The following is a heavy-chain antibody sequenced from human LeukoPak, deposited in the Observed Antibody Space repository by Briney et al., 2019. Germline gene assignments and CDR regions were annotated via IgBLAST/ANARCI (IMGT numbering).Heavy chain of an antibody. CDR3: ARDVRDGYNYYSDY. J-gene: IGHJ4*02. V-gene: IGHV3-23*01. CDR1: GFTFSSYA. Sequence: GGSLRLSCAASGFTFSSYAMNWVRQAPGKGLEWVSAISGSGGSTYYADSVKGRFTISRDDSKNTLYLQMNSLRAEDTAVYYCARDVRDGYNYYSDYWGQGTLVTVSS. D-gene: IGHD5-24*01. CDR2: ISGSGGST.